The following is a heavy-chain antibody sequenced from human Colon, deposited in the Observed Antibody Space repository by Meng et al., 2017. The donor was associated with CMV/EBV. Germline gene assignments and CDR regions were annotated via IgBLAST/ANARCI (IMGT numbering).Heavy chain of an antibody. J-gene: IGHJ4*02. Sequence: GSLRLSCAVSGGSLGRHYWSWIRQSPGKGLEWIGDINTSGRPNYNPSLKIRVTISIDTSRNQFYLNVNSVTAADTAVYYCVRDLTGEEDYWGQGNLVTVSS. D-gene: IGHD7-27*01. CDR2: INTSGRP. CDR3: VRDLTGEEDY. CDR1: GGSLGRHY. V-gene: IGHV4-34*01.